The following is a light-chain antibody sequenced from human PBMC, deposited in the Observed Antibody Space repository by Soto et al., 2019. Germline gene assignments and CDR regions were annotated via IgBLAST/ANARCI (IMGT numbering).Light chain of an antibody. Sequence: IQMTQSPSSVSASVGDRVTITCRASQDINSWLAWYQQKPGKAPNLLIYAASNLQSGVPSRFSGSGFGTDFTLTISSLQPEDFATYYCQQASTFPGTFGQGTKVEVK. CDR2: AAS. V-gene: IGKV1-12*01. CDR3: QQASTFPGT. J-gene: IGKJ1*01. CDR1: QDINSW.